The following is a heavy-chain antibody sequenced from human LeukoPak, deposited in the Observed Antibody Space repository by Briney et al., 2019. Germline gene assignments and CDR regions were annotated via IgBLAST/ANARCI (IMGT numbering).Heavy chain of an antibody. CDR2: INHIGST. CDR3: ARGQRWTYYYDSSAYLYFDY. CDR1: GGSFSGYY. V-gene: IGHV4-34*01. D-gene: IGHD3-22*01. Sequence: SETLSLTCAVDGGSFSGYYWSWIRQPPGKGLEWIAEINHIGSTNYNPPPKSRVTISVDTSRNSSSLKLSSVNPADTAVYYCARGQRWTYYYDSSAYLYFDYWGQGTLVTVSS. J-gene: IGHJ4*02.